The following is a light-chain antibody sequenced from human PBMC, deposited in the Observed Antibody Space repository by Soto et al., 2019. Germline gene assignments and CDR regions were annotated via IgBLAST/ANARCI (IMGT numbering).Light chain of an antibody. Sequence: EVVLTQSPATLSVSPGAGATLSCRASQSVGSNLAWYQQKPGQTPRVLIYGASTRAIGIPARFSGSGFGTEFTLTISSLQSEDFVVYYCQQRSNWPPTFGQGTRLEIK. CDR2: GAS. CDR1: QSVGSN. V-gene: IGKV3-15*01. J-gene: IGKJ5*01. CDR3: QQRSNWPPT.